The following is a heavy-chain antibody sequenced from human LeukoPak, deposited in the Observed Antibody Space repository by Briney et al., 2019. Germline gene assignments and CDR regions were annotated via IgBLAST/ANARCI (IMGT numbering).Heavy chain of an antibody. V-gene: IGHV3-30-3*01. CDR1: GFTFGSYA. CDR2: ISYHGSNK. J-gene: IGHJ4*02. CDR3: ARGMYYYDSSDIGGGYYFDY. Sequence: GGSLRLSCAASGFTFGSYAMHWVRQAPGKGLEWVAVISYHGSNKYYADSVKGRFTISRDNSKKTVFLQMNSLRAEDTAVYYRARGMYYYDSSDIGGGYYFDYWGQGTLVTVSS. D-gene: IGHD3-22*01.